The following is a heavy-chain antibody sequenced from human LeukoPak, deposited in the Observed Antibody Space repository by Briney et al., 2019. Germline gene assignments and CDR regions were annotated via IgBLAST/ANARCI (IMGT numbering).Heavy chain of an antibody. CDR1: GYSISSGYY. V-gene: IGHV4-38-2*01. D-gene: IGHD3-22*01. J-gene: IGHJ4*02. Sequence: SETLSLTCAVSGYSISSGYYWGWIRQPPGKGLEWIGSIYHSGSTYYNPSLKSRVTMSVDTSKNQFSLKLSSVTAADTAVYYCARGPRYHYYDSSGYYYYWGQGTLVTVSS. CDR3: ARGPRYHYYDSSGYYYY. CDR2: IYHSGST.